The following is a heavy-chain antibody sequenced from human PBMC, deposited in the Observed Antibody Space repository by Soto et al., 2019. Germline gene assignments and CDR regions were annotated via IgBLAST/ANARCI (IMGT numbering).Heavy chain of an antibody. J-gene: IGHJ5*02. D-gene: IGHD6-19*01. V-gene: IGHV4-34*01. CDR1: VASSSFNTFY. CDR3: ARGRRRDTRGWYTPRPPRLGPNWFDP. CDR2: MIHSGST. Sequence: PSETLSLTCAVYVASSSFNTFYWSWIRQSPGKGLEWIGEMIHSGSTNYNPSLKGRVFISVDTSKNQFSLNLDSVTAADTAVYYCARGRRRDTRGWYTPRPPRLGPNWFDPWGQGTLVTVSS.